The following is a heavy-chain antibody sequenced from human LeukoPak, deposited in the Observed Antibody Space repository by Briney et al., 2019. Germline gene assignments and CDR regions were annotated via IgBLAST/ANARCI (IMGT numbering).Heavy chain of an antibody. D-gene: IGHD1-26*01. CDR3: ARVGATTAMTISSLDY. Sequence: GESLKISCKGSGYRFTSYWIGWVGQMPGKGLEWMGIIYLGDSDTRYSPSFQGQVPISADKSISTAYLQWSSLKASDSAMYYCARVGATTAMTISSLDYWGQGTLVTVSS. J-gene: IGHJ4*02. CDR2: IYLGDSDT. V-gene: IGHV5-51*01. CDR1: GYRFTSYW.